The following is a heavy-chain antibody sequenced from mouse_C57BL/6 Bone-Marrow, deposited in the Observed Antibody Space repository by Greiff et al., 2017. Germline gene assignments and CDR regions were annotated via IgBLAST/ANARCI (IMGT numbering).Heavy chain of an antibody. D-gene: IGHD1-1*01. CDR2: IDPENGDT. J-gene: IGHJ1*03. Sequence: EVMLVESGAELVRPGASVKLSCTASGFNIKDDYMHWVKQRPEQGLEWIGWIDPENGDTEYASKFQGKATITADTSSNTAYLQLSSLTSEDTAVYYCTTFLVNYYGSSYWYFDVWGTGTTVTVSS. CDR3: TTFLVNYYGSSYWYFDV. V-gene: IGHV14-4*01. CDR1: GFNIKDDY.